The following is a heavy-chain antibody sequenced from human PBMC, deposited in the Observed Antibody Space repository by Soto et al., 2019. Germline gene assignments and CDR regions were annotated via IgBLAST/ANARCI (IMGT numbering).Heavy chain of an antibody. D-gene: IGHD6-13*01. V-gene: IGHV3-48*02. Sequence: EVQLVESGGGLVQPGGSLRLSCAASGFTFSSYSMNWVRQAPGKGLEWVSYISSSSSTIYYADSVKGRFTISRDNAKNSLYLQMNSLRDEDTAVYYCARAGYNSSWYVPSYYYYGMDVWGQGTTVTVSS. CDR3: ARAGYNSSWYVPSYYYYGMDV. CDR2: ISSSSSTI. CDR1: GFTFSSYS. J-gene: IGHJ6*02.